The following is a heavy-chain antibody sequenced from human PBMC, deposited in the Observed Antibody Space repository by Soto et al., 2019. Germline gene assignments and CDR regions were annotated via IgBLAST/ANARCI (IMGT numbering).Heavy chain of an antibody. CDR2: ISHDGSDK. D-gene: IGHD2-2*02. V-gene: IGHV3-30*18. J-gene: IGHJ4*02. CDR3: AKSPDFFCSSANCYRYYFDC. Sequence: GGSLRLSCAASGFPFGDLGMHWLRQAPGKGLEWVAVISHDGSDKFYADSVKARFTISRDNSKNTLYLQMSGLRGEDTAVYYCAKSPDFFCSSANCYRYYFDCWSQGTLVTVSS. CDR1: GFPFGDLG.